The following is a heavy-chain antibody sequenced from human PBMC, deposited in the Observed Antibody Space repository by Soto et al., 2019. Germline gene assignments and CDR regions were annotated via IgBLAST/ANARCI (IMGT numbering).Heavy chain of an antibody. CDR2: ISLYSDGT. V-gene: IGHV1-18*01. CDR3: ARVVPGAEAWFGP. CDR1: GYTFSNYG. J-gene: IGHJ5*02. D-gene: IGHD2-2*01. Sequence: AASVKVSCKTSGYTFSNYGITWVRQAPGQPLEWLGWISLYSDGTNYAQKFQGRVTMTTDTSTTTAYMEPRSLRSDDTAVYYCARVVPGAEAWFGPWGQGTLVTVSS.